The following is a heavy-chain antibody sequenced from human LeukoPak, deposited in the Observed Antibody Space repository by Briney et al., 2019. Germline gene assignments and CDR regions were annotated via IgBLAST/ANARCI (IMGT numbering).Heavy chain of an antibody. CDR3: ARSYDYVWGSYRYTSGGAFDI. Sequence: SQTLSLTCTVSGGSISSGDYYWSWIRQPPGKGLEWIGYIYYSGTTYYNPSLKSRVTISVDTSKNQFSLKLSSVTAADTAVYYCARSYDYVWGSYRYTSGGAFDIWGQGTMVTVSS. V-gene: IGHV4-30-4*08. CDR2: IYYSGTT. J-gene: IGHJ3*02. CDR1: GGSISSGDYY. D-gene: IGHD3-16*02.